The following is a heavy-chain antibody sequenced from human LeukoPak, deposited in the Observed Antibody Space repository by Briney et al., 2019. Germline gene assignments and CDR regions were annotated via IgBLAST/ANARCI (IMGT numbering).Heavy chain of an antibody. CDR1: GFTFSSYS. D-gene: IGHD3-22*01. J-gene: IGHJ4*02. Sequence: PGGSLRLSCAASGFTFSSYSMNWVRQAPGKGLEWVSYISSSSSTIYYADSVKGRFTISRDNAKNSLYLQMNSLRAEDTAVYYCAREPFYDSSGENFDYWGQGTLVTVSS. CDR2: ISSSSSTI. V-gene: IGHV3-48*01. CDR3: AREPFYDSSGENFDY.